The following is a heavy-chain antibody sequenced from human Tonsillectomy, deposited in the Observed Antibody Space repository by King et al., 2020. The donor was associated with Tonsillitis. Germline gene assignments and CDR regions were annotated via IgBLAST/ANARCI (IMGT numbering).Heavy chain of an antibody. CDR1: GFTFSSKY. CDR2: IYSGGST. Sequence: QLVQSGGGLIQPGGSLRLSCAASGFTFSSKYMDWVRQSPGKGLEWVSIIYSGGSTYYADPAKGRFTIPRDNSKHTLYLQMNSLRAEDTAVYYCARDRVTAAGTSFYYYGMDVWGQGTTVTVSS. J-gene: IGHJ6*02. V-gene: IGHV3-53*01. D-gene: IGHD6-13*01. CDR3: ARDRVTAAGTSFYYYGMDV.